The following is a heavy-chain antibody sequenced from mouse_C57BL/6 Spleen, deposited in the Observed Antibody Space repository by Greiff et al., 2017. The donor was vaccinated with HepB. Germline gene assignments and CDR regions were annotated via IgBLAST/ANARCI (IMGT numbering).Heavy chain of an antibody. CDR2: IDPSDSYT. CDR3: ARFYDDFRGAMDY. D-gene: IGHD2-3*01. J-gene: IGHJ4*01. CDR1: GYTFTRYW. V-gene: IGHV1-69*01. Sequence: QVQLQQPGAELVMPGASVKLSCKASGYTFTRYWMHWVKQRPGQGLEWIGEIDPSDSYTNYNQKFKGKSTLTVDKSSSTAYMQLSSLTSEDSAVYYCARFYDDFRGAMDYWGQGTSVTVSS.